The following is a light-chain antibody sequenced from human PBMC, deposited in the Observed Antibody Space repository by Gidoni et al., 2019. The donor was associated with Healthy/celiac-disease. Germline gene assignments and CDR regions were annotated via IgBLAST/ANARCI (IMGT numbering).Light chain of an antibody. CDR1: SNNVGNQG. J-gene: IGLJ3*02. CDR3: SAWDSCLSAWV. CDR2: RNN. V-gene: IGLV10-54*04. Sequence: QAGLPPPPSVSKGLRQTATLTCTGNSNNVGNQGAAWLQQHQSHPPKLLSYRNNNRPSGISERFSASRSGNTASLTITGLQPGDEADYYCSAWDSCLSAWVFGGGTKLTVL.